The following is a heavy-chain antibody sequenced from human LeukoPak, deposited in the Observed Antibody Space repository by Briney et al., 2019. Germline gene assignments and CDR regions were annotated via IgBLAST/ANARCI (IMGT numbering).Heavy chain of an antibody. V-gene: IGHV4-61*02. J-gene: IGHJ4*02. CDR1: GGSISSGSYY. Sequence: SETLSLTCTVSGGSISSGSYYWSWIRQPAGKGLEWIGRFYTSGSTNYNPSLKSRLTISVDTSKNQFSLKLSSVTAADTAVYYCARATGTGMLDYWGQGTLVTVSS. D-gene: IGHD1-1*01. CDR2: FYTSGST. CDR3: ARATGTGMLDY.